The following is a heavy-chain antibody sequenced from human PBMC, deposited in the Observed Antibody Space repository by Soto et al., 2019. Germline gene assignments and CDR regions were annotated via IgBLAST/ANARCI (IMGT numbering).Heavy chain of an antibody. Sequence: PSETLSLTCTVSGGSISSYYWNWIRQPPGKGLEWIGYIYYSGSTNYNPSLKSRVTISVDTSKNQFSLKLSSVTAADTAVYYCARHKMRDYDFWSGYLPNYYYYYMDVWGKGTTVTVSS. CDR3: ARHKMRDYDFWSGYLPNYYYYYMDV. CDR2: IYYSGST. CDR1: GGSISSYY. J-gene: IGHJ6*03. D-gene: IGHD3-3*01. V-gene: IGHV4-59*08.